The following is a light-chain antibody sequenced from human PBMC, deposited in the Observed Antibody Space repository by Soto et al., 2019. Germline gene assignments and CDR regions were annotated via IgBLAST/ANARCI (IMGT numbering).Light chain of an antibody. CDR1: NSDVGAYHY. Sequence: QSALTQPASVSGSPGQSIPISCTGTNSDVGAYHYVSWYQQHPGKAPKLMIFEVDARPSGVSNRFSGSKSGNTASLTISGLQADDEADYYCSSYRSSRIYVFVTGTKLTVL. CDR2: EVD. J-gene: IGLJ1*01. CDR3: SSYRSSRIYV. V-gene: IGLV2-14*01.